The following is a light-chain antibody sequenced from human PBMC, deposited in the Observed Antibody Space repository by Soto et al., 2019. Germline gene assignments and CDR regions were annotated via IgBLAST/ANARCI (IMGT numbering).Light chain of an antibody. CDR3: QQYNNWPPWP. CDR1: QSVSSN. Sequence: EIVMTQSPATLSVSPGERATLSCRASQSVSSNLAWYQQKPGQAPRLLIYGASTRATGIPARFSGSGSGTDFTPTISSLQSEDFAVYYCQQYNNWPPWPFGQGTKVEIK. J-gene: IGKJ1*01. CDR2: GAS. V-gene: IGKV3-15*01.